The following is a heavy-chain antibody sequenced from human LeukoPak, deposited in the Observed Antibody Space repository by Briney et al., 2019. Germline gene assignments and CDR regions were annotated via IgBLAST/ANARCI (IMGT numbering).Heavy chain of an antibody. D-gene: IGHD6-25*01. J-gene: IGHJ5*02. Sequence: GGSLRLSCAASGFTFSSYGMHWVRQAPGKGLEWVAVIWYDGSNKYYADSVKGRFTISRDNSKNTLYLQMNSLGAEDTAVYYCARDMSSAAAFWFDPWGQGTLVTVSS. V-gene: IGHV3-33*01. CDR2: IWYDGSNK. CDR3: ARDMSSAAAFWFDP. CDR1: GFTFSSYG.